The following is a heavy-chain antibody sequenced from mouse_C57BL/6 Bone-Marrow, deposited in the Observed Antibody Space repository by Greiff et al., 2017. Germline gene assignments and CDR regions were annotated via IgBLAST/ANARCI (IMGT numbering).Heavy chain of an antibody. CDR1: GFTFSDYY. D-gene: IGHD1-1*01. CDR2: ISNGGGST. Sequence: EVQVVESGGGLVQPGGSLKLSCAASGFTFSDYYMYWVRQTPEKRLEWVAYISNGGGSTYYPDTVKGRFTISRDNAKNTLYLQMSRLKSEDTAMYYCARHFHGSSYGYFDVWGTGTTVTVSS. J-gene: IGHJ1*03. V-gene: IGHV5-12*01. CDR3: ARHFHGSSYGYFDV.